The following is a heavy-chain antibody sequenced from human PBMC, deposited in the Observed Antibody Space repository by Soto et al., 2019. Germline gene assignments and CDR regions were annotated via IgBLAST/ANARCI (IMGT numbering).Heavy chain of an antibody. CDR1: GYTFTSYG. D-gene: IGHD1-1*01. J-gene: IGHJ3*01. V-gene: IGHV1-18*01. CDR2: ISAYNGNT. Sequence: ASVKVSCKASGYTFTSYGISWVRQAPGQGLEWMGWISAYNGNTNYAQKLQGRVTMTTDTSTSTAYMELSSLSSEDTAVYYRGRVFAGNWNDDPSGGAFDLWGQGTKVTVSS. CDR3: GRVFAGNWNDDPSGGAFDL.